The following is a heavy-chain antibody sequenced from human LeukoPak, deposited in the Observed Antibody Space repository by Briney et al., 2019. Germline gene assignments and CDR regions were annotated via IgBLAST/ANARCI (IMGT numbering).Heavy chain of an antibody. CDR2: INSDGSST. J-gene: IGHJ4*02. Sequence: GGSLRLSCAASGFTFRSYWMHWVRQAPGKGLVWVSGINSDGSSTSYADAVKGRFTISRDNAKNTLYLQMNSLRAEDTAVYYCAREVACSGGSCYSRFFDYWGQGTLVTVSS. D-gene: IGHD2-15*01. CDR3: AREVACSGGSCYSRFFDY. V-gene: IGHV3-74*01. CDR1: GFTFRSYW.